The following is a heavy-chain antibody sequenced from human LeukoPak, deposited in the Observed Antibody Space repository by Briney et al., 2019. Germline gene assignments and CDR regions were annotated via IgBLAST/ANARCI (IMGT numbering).Heavy chain of an antibody. D-gene: IGHD6-19*01. J-gene: IGHJ4*02. CDR2: ISYDGSNK. V-gene: IGHV3-30*18. Sequence: GGSLRLSCAASGFTFSSYGMHWVRQAPGKGLEWVAVISYDGSNKFYPDSVKGRFTISRDNSNLYLQMNSLRAEDTAVYYCAKDLYSSAWFATFDYWGQGTLVTVSS. CDR3: AKDLYSSAWFATFDY. CDR1: GFTFSSYG.